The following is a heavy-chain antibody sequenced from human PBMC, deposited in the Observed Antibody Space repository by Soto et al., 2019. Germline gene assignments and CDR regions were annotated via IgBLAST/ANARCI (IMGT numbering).Heavy chain of an antibody. Sequence: EVQLVESGGGLVQPGRSLRLSCAASGFTFDDYAMHWVRQAPGKGLEWVSGISWNSGSIGYADSVKGRFTISRDNAKNSLYMQMNSLSAEDTALYYCAKDLPGYSSGWSVDYWGQGTLVTVSS. CDR1: GFTFDDYA. J-gene: IGHJ4*02. CDR3: AKDLPGYSSGWSVDY. D-gene: IGHD6-19*01. CDR2: ISWNSGSI. V-gene: IGHV3-9*01.